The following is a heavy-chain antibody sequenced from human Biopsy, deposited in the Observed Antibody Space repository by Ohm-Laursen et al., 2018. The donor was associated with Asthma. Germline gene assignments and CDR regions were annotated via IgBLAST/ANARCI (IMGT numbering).Heavy chain of an antibody. CDR3: ARDGGLTSYPGTFHI. J-gene: IGHJ3*02. CDR1: GGSMSSSSYY. CDR2: ISYTGGA. V-gene: IGHV4-39*02. D-gene: IGHD1-1*01. Sequence: SETLSLTCTVSGGSMSSSSYYWGWIRQPPGKGLEWMGSISYTGGAYHNPSLKSRVTLSVARSKNHFSLQLSSVTAADTAVYYCARDGGLTSYPGTFHIWGQGTMVTVSS.